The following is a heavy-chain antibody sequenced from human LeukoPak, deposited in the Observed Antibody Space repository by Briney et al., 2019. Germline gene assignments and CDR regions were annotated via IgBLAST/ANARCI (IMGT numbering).Heavy chain of an antibody. Sequence: SETLSLTCTVSGGSISSGDYYWSWIRQPPGKGLEWIGYIYYSGSTYYNPSLKSRVTISVDTSKNQFSLKLCSVTAADTAVYYCAREGYDFWSGYYDYWGQGTLVTVSS. J-gene: IGHJ4*02. CDR1: GGSISSGDYY. D-gene: IGHD3-3*01. CDR3: AREGYDFWSGYYDY. V-gene: IGHV4-30-4*01. CDR2: IYYSGST.